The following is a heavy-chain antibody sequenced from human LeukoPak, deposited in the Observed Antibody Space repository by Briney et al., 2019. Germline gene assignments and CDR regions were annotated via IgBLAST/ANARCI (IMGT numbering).Heavy chain of an antibody. Sequence: GASVKVSCKASGYTFTDYYIHWVRRAPGQGLEWMGWINPKSGVTHFAQKFQGRVTMPRDTSSSTAYMDVNSLRSDDTAVYYCAREAIPSAATRYYFDYWGQGTLVTVSS. CDR2: INPKSGVT. D-gene: IGHD2-15*01. CDR3: AREAIPSAATRYYFDY. CDR1: GYTFTDYY. V-gene: IGHV1-2*02. J-gene: IGHJ4*02.